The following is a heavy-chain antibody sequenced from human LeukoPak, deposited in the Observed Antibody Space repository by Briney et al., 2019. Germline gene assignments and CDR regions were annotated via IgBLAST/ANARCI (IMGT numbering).Heavy chain of an antibody. Sequence: SQTLSLTCTVSGGSISSGDYYWSWIRQPPGKGLEWIEYIYYSGSTYYNPSLKSRVTISVDTSKNQFSLKLSSVTATDTAVYYCARSSGSYYWFDPWGQGTLVTVSS. CDR3: ARSSGSYYWFDP. V-gene: IGHV4-30-4*08. CDR2: IYYSGST. D-gene: IGHD1-26*01. J-gene: IGHJ5*02. CDR1: GGSISSGDYY.